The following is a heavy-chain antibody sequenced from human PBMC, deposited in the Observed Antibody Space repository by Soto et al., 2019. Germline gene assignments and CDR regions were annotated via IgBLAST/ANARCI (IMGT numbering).Heavy chain of an antibody. CDR1: GYTFTSYY. CDR3: AREGNGYNLGPSVDFDY. CDR2: INPSGGST. V-gene: IGHV1-46*01. D-gene: IGHD5-12*01. Sequence: QVQLVQSGAEVKKPGASVKVSCKASGYTFTSYYMHWVRQAPGQGLEWMGVINPSGGSTDYAQKFKGRVTMTRATSTSTVYMDLSRLRSEDTAVFYCAREGNGYNLGPSVDFDYWGQGTLVTVSS. J-gene: IGHJ4*02.